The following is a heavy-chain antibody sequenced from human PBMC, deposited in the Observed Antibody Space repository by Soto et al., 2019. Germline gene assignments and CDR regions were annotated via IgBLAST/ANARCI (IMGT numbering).Heavy chain of an antibody. V-gene: IGHV4-59*01. D-gene: IGHD2-15*01. CDR3: ARGFCSDGSCYWLDP. CDR1: GGSLSSYY. J-gene: IGHJ5*02. Sequence: SETLSLTCTVSGGSLSSYYWSWIRQPPGKGLEWIGYIYYTGGTNYNPSFKSRVTISLDTSKNQFSLRLSSVTAADTAVYYCARGFCSDGSCYWLDPWGRGSLVTVSS. CDR2: IYYTGGT.